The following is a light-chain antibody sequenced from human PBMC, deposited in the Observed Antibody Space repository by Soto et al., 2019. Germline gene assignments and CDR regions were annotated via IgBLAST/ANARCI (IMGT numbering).Light chain of an antibody. CDR1: QSVNRRS. CDR3: QQYDNSRT. Sequence: MVLTQSPGSLSLSTGERATLSCRASQSVNRRSLAWYQQKPGQAPRLLISTISNRATGIPDRFSGSGSGADFTLTISRLEPEDFAVYYCQQYDNSRTIGQDTKV. CDR2: TIS. V-gene: IGKV3-20*01. J-gene: IGKJ1*01.